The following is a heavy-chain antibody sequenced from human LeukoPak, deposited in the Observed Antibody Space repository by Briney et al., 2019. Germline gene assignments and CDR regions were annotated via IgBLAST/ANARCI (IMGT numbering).Heavy chain of an antibody. CDR2: INPNSGGT. V-gene: IGHV1-2*02. Sequence: ASVKVSCKASGYTFTGYYMHWVRQAPGQGLEWMGWINPNSGGTNYAQKFQGRVTMTRDTSISTAYMELSRPRSDDTAVYYCARDVQGIVVVPAAFDYWGQGTLVTVSS. CDR1: GYTFTGYY. D-gene: IGHD2-2*01. J-gene: IGHJ4*02. CDR3: ARDVQGIVVVPAAFDY.